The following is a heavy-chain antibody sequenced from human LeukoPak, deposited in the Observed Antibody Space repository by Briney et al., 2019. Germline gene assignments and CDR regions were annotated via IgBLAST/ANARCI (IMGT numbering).Heavy chain of an antibody. V-gene: IGHV4-34*01. CDR2: INHSGST. J-gene: IGHJ4*02. CDR3: ARLFCYSTACYVDS. CDR1: GGSINYYY. Sequence: SETLSLTCTVSGGSINYYYWSWIRQPPGKGLEWIGEINHSGSTKFNPSLKSRVTLSIDTSRNQFSLNLSSVTAADTAVYYCARLFCYSTACYVDSWGQGTLVTVSS. D-gene: IGHD2-2*01.